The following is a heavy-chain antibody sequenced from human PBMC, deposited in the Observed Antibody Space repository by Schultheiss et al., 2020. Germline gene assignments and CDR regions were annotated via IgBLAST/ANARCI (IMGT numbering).Heavy chain of an antibody. J-gene: IGHJ4*02. Sequence: GSLRLSCAASGFTFSNYWMTWVRQAPGRGLEWVSGISGNGGSTFYADSVKGRFTISRDNSKNTLYLQMNSLRAEDTAVYYCARDPSVGATLTLLWGQGTLVTVSS. V-gene: IGHV3-23*01. CDR3: ARDPSVGATLTLL. CDR1: GFTFSNYW. D-gene: IGHD1-26*01. CDR2: ISGNGGST.